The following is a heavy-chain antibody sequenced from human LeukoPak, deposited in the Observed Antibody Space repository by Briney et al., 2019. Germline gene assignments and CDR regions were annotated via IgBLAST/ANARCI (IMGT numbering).Heavy chain of an antibody. J-gene: IGHJ4*02. CDR3: ARAEQWLPDYYFDY. Sequence: PSETLCLTCTVSGGSISSYYWSWIRQPPGKGLEWIGYIYYSGSTNYNPSLKSRVTISVDTSKNQFSLKLSSVTAADTAVYYCARAEQWLPDYYFDYWGQGALVTVSS. CDR1: GGSISSYY. D-gene: IGHD6-19*01. CDR2: IYYSGST. V-gene: IGHV4-59*01.